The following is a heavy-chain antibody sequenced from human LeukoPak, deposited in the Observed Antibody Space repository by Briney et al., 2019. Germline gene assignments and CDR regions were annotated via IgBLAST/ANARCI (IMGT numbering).Heavy chain of an antibody. D-gene: IGHD3-9*01. V-gene: IGHV4-34*01. CDR3: ARDATYYDILTGYYYYYYMDV. CDR1: GGSFSGYY. Sequence: PSETLSLTCAVYGGSFSGYYWSWIRQPPGKGLEWIGEINHSGSTNYNPSLKSRVTMSVDTSKNQFSLKLSSVTAADTAVYYCARDATYYDILTGYYYYYYMDVWGKGTTATISS. CDR2: INHSGST. J-gene: IGHJ6*03.